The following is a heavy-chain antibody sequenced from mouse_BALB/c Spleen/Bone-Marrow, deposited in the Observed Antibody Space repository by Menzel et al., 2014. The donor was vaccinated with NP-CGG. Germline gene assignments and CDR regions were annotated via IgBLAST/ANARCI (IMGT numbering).Heavy chain of an antibody. CDR3: AFYYGNYGDY. Sequence: QVQLQQSGAELVMPGASVKMSCKASGYTFTDYWMHWVKQRPGQGLEWIGAIDTSDSYTSYNQKFKGKATLTVDGSSSTAYMQLSSLTSEDPAVYYCAFYYGNYGDYWGQGTTLTVSS. V-gene: IGHV1-69*01. J-gene: IGHJ2*01. CDR1: GYTFTDYW. CDR2: IDTSDSYT. D-gene: IGHD2-1*01.